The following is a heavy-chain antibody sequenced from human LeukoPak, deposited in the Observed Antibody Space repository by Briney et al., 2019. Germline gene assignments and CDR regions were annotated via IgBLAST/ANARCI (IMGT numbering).Heavy chain of an antibody. Sequence: RWASVKVSCKASGYTFTSYYMHWVRQAPGQGLEWMGIINPSGGSTSYAQKFQGRVTMTRDTSTSTVYMELSSLRSEDTAVYYCARSLGGSGYYTGYYYYMDVWGKGTTVTVSS. V-gene: IGHV1-46*01. D-gene: IGHD3-3*01. CDR2: INPSGGST. CDR1: GYTFTSYY. CDR3: ARSLGGSGYYTGYYYYMDV. J-gene: IGHJ6*03.